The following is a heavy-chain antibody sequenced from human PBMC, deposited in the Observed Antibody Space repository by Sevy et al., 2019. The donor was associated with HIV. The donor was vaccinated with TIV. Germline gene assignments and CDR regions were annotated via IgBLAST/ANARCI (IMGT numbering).Heavy chain of an antibody. D-gene: IGHD2-2*01. J-gene: IGHJ5*02. CDR3: ARGTLLWGIVVVPAGRGWFDH. V-gene: IGHV1-8*01. Sequence: ASVKVSCKASGYTFTNYDINWVRQATGQGLEWMGWMNPNSGNTGYAQKLQGRVTMTRNTSISTAYMELSSLRTEDTAVYYGARGTLLWGIVVVPAGRGWFDHWGQGTLVTVSS. CDR1: GYTFTNYD. CDR2: MNPNSGNT.